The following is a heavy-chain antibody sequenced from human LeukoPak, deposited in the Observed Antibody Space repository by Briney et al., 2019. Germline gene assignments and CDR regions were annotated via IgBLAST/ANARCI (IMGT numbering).Heavy chain of an antibody. CDR2: IYYSGST. CDR1: GGSISSHY. V-gene: IGHV4-59*11. Sequence: PSETLSLTCTVSGGSISSHYWSWIRQPPGKGLEWIGYIYYSGSTNYNPSLKSRVTISVDTSKNQFSLKLSSVTAADTAVYYCARVNWGAYYSYYSMDAGAKGPRSPSP. D-gene: IGHD7-27*01. CDR3: ARVNWGAYYSYYSMDA. J-gene: IGHJ6*03.